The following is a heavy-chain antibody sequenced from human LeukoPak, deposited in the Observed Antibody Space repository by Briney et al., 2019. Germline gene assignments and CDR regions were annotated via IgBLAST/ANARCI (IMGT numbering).Heavy chain of an antibody. J-gene: IGHJ4*02. CDR1: GGSISSGDYY. V-gene: IGHV4-30-4*01. D-gene: IGHD4-17*01. CDR2: IYYSGST. CDR3: ARFGGGYDYGDYCY. Sequence: SETLSLTCTVSGGSISSGDYYWSWIRQPPGKGLEWIGYIYYSGSTYYNPSLKSRVTISLDTSKNQFSLKLSSVTAADTAVYYCARFGGGYDYGDYCYWGQGTLVTVSS.